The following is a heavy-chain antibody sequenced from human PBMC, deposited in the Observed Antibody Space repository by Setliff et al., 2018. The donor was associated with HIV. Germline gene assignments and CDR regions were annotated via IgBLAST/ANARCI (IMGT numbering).Heavy chain of an antibody. J-gene: IGHJ3*02. Sequence: ASVKVSCKASGYTFTSYAMNWVRQAPGQGLEWMGWINTNTGNPTYAQGFTGRFVFSLGTSVSTAYLQISSLKAEDTAVYYCARGIEIWYGSSGYYNAFDIWGQGTMVTVS. D-gene: IGHD3-22*01. CDR3: ARGIEIWYGSSGYYNAFDI. V-gene: IGHV7-4-1*02. CDR2: INTNTGNP. CDR1: GYTFTSYA.